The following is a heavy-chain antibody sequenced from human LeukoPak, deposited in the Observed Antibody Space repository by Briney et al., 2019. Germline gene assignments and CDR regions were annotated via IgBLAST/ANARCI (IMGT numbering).Heavy chain of an antibody. V-gene: IGHV4-34*01. Sequence: SETLSLTCAVYGGSFSGYYWSWIRQPPGKGLEWIGEINHSGSTNYNPSLKIRVTISVDASKNQFSLKLSSVTAADTAVYYCARGPRIAAAGIFKFWGQGTLVTVPS. CDR3: ARGPRIAAAGIFKF. CDR1: GGSFSGYY. J-gene: IGHJ4*02. D-gene: IGHD6-13*01. CDR2: INHSGST.